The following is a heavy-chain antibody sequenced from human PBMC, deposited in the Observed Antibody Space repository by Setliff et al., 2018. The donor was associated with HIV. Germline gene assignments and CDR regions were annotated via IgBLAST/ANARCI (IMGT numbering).Heavy chain of an antibody. V-gene: IGHV3-74*01. CDR1: GFAFRTFA. J-gene: IGHJ4*02. CDR3: AANIMGLTPEDY. Sequence: QTGGSLRLSCAAFGFAFRTFAMHWVRQTPGKGLVWLSRVGPDGTDTNYADLVKGRFTTSRDNAKHTLYLQMSGLQVEDTAVYFCAANIMGLTPEDYWGQGTLVTVSS. CDR2: VGPDGTDT. D-gene: IGHD1-26*01.